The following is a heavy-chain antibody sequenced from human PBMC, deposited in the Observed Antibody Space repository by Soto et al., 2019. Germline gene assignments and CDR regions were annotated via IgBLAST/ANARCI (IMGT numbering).Heavy chain of an antibody. Sequence: EVQLVESGGGLVQPGGSLRLSCAASGFTFSSYWMHWVRQAPGKGLVWVSRINSDGSSTSYADSVKGRFTNSRDNAKNTLYLQMTSLRAEDTDVYYCARRTVLYYYYYMDVWGKGTTVTVSS. CDR1: GFTFSSYW. CDR2: INSDGSST. CDR3: ARRTVLYYYYYMDV. V-gene: IGHV3-74*01. J-gene: IGHJ6*03. D-gene: IGHD4-4*01.